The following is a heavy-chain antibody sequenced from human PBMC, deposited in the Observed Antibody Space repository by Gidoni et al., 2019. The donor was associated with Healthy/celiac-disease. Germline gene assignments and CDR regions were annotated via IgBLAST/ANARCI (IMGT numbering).Heavy chain of an antibody. CDR3: AKDGDIVVVPAATYYGMDV. J-gene: IGHJ6*02. CDR2: ISGSGGST. D-gene: IGHD2-2*01. V-gene: IGHV3-23*04. Sequence: EVQLVESGGGLVQPGGSLRLSCAASGFTFSSYAMSWVRQAPGKGREWFSAISGSGGSTYYADSVKGRFTISRDNSKNTLYLQMNSLRAEDTAVYYCAKDGDIVVVPAATYYGMDVWGQGTTVTVSS. CDR1: GFTFSSYA.